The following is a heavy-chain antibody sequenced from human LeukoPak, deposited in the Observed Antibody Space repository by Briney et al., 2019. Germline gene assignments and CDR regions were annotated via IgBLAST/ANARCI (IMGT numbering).Heavy chain of an antibody. CDR3: ARAVNRGYYYYYMDV. Sequence: GASVKVSCKASGGTFSSYTISWVRQAPGQGLEWMGRIIPILGIANYAQKFQGRVTITADESTSTAYMELSSLRSEDTAVYYCARAVNRGYYYYYMDVWGKGTTVTVSS. CDR2: IIPILGIA. CDR1: GGTFSSYT. D-gene: IGHD2/OR15-2a*01. V-gene: IGHV1-69*02. J-gene: IGHJ6*03.